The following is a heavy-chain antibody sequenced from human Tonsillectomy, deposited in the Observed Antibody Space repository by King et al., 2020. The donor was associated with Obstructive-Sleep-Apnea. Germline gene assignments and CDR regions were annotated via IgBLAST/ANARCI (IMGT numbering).Heavy chain of an antibody. D-gene: IGHD2-2*01. CDR3: EREGYVPMGDYYYGMDV. V-gene: IGHV6-1*02. CDR1: GDSVSSNSAA. J-gene: IGHJ6*02. CDR2: TYYRSKWNN. Sequence: VQLQQSRPGLLKPSQTLSLTCAISGDSVSSNSAAWNWIRQSPSRGLEWLGRTYYRSKWNNDYAVSVKSRITINPDTSKNQFSLQLNSVTPEDTAVYYCEREGYVPMGDYYYGMDVWGRGTTVTVSS.